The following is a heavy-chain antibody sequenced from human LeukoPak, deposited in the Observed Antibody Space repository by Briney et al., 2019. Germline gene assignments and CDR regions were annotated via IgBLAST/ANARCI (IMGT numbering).Heavy chain of an antibody. Sequence: PGGSLRLSCAASGFTFSSYAMNWVRQAPGKGPEWVAVISHDGSNKYYADSVKGRFTISRDNSKNTLYLKMNSLRTEDTAVYYCGRDEAVLLWVGEGFDYWGQGTLVTVSS. J-gene: IGHJ4*02. CDR3: GRDEAVLLWVGEGFDY. CDR2: ISHDGSNK. V-gene: IGHV3-30-3*01. CDR1: GFTFSSYA. D-gene: IGHD3-10*01.